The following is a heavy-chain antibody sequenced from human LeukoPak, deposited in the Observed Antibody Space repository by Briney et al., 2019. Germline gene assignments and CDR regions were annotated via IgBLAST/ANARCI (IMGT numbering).Heavy chain of an antibody. CDR3: ASVRIWGFDY. V-gene: IGHV4-34*01. CDR2: INHSGST. J-gene: IGHJ4*02. D-gene: IGHD3-16*01. CDR1: GGSFSGYY. Sequence: PSETLSLTCAVYGGSFSGYYWSWIRQPPGKGLGWIGEINHSGSTNYNPSLKSRVTISVDTSKNQFSLKLSSVTAADTAVYYCASVRIWGFDYWGQGTLVTVSS.